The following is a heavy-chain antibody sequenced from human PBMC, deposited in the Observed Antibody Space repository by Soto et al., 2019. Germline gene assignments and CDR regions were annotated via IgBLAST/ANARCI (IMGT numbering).Heavy chain of an antibody. CDR3: ASHYDLWTGYLSPVDY. CDR2: IATSSTKI. Sequence: QVQLVESGGDLVKPGGSLRLSCAASGYTFSDYYLSWIRQAPGKGLEWISYIATSSTKIYYADSVRGRFTISRDNGKKSMFLERNNLGVEDTAVYVCASHYDLWTGYLSPVDYWGRGTLVTVSS. D-gene: IGHD3-3*01. J-gene: IGHJ4*02. V-gene: IGHV3-11*01. CDR1: GYTFSDYY.